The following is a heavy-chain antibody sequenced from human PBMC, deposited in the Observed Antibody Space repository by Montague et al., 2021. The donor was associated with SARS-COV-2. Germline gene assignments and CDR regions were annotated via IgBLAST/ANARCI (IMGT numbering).Heavy chain of an antibody. Sequence: ETLSLTCSVSSGSIISSGYYWGWIRQPPGKELEWIGNIYYSGTXYYXPSLQSRGTISVDTSKNHLSLRLSSVTAADTAVYFCARGMIRGVTTPFDYWGQGSQVTVPS. D-gene: IGHD3-10*01. CDR3: ARGMIRGVTTPFDY. J-gene: IGHJ4*02. V-gene: IGHV4-39*02. CDR1: SGSIISSGYY. CDR2: IYYSGTX.